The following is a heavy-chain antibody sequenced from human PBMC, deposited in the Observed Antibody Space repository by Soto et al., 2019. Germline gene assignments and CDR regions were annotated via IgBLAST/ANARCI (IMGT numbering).Heavy chain of an antibody. CDR2: IYYSGNT. J-gene: IGHJ4*02. V-gene: IGHV4-59*01. CDR1: GGSISYYY. D-gene: IGHD5-12*01. Sequence: SETLSLTCTVSGGSISYYYWGWIRQPPGKGLEWIGSIYYSGNTHYNPTLKSRVTISVDTSMNQFSLNLDSVTAVDSAVHYCVRGGYVHAFDYWGQGALVTVSS. CDR3: VRGGYVHAFDY.